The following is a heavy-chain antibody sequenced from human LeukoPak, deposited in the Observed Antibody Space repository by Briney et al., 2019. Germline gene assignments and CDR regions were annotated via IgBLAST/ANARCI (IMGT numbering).Heavy chain of an antibody. CDR1: GCTFSSYA. CDR3: AGVSSGGFDS. V-gene: IGHV1-69*04. Sequence: GASVKVACKASGCTFSSYAISWVRQAPGQGLEWMGRIIPTLGIANYTQTFKGRVTISVDKSSSTAYMELSSFRSEDTAVYYCAGVSSGGFDSWGQGTLVTVSS. CDR2: IIPTLGIA. D-gene: IGHD1-26*01. J-gene: IGHJ4*02.